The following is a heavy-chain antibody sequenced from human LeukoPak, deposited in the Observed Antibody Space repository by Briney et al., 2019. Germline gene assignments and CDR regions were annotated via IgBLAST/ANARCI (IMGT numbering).Heavy chain of an antibody. V-gene: IGHV3-48*03. J-gene: IGHJ4*02. CDR2: ISSSGGTM. Sequence: PGGSLRLSCAASGFTFSSYEMNWVRGAPGRGLEWVSYISSSGGTMYYADSVRGRFTISRDNAKNSLYLQMNSLRAEDTAVYYCARGGGLPYWGQGTLVTVSS. CDR3: ARGGGLPY. CDR1: GFTFSSYE. D-gene: IGHD1-26*01.